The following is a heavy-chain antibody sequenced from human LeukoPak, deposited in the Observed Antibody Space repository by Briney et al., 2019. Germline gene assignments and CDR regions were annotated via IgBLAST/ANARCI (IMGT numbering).Heavy chain of an antibody. CDR2: ISWNSGSI. CDR1: GFTFDDYA. J-gene: IGHJ4*02. CDR3: ARDFWFAA. V-gene: IGHV3-9*01. Sequence: GGSLRLSCAASGFTFDDYAMHWVRQALGKGLEWVSGISWNSGSIGYADSVKGRFTISRDNAKNSLYLQMNSLRAEDTAVYYCARDFWFAAGGQGTLVTVSS. D-gene: IGHD3-10*01.